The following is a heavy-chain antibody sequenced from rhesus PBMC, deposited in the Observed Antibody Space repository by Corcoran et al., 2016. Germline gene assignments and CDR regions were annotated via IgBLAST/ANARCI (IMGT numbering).Heavy chain of an antibody. CDR1: GDSFNSFW. CDR2: VDGKTGRS. D-gene: IGHD1-44*01. J-gene: IGHJ3*01. Sequence: QVQLQESGPGLVKPSETLSLTCTVSGDSFNSFWWSWLRQSPGKGLEGIGGVDGKTGRSNYHPALKSRVTISRDASQTQFSLKVNSMTAADAAIYYCARWTWQLRDAFDFWGRGLRVTVSP. CDR3: ARWTWQLRDAFDF. V-gene: IGHV4-80*01.